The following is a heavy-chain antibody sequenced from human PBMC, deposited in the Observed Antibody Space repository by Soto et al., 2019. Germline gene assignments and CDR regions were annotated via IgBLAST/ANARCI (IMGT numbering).Heavy chain of an antibody. CDR3: AHKGGRGAAMDV. V-gene: IGHV2-5*02. J-gene: IGHJ6*02. CDR1: GFSLSTSGVG. D-gene: IGHD2-15*01. Sequence: QITLKESGPALVEPTQTLTLTCTFSGFSLSTSGVGVAWIRQPPGKALEWLALIYWDDDKRYSPSLKSRLTITKDTSKNRVVLTMTNMDPVDTATYYCAHKGGRGAAMDVWGQGTTVTVSS. CDR2: IYWDDDK.